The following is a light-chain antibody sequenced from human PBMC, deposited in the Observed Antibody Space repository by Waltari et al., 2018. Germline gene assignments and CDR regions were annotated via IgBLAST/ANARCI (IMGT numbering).Light chain of an antibody. Sequence: QSALTQPASVSGSPGQSITISCTGTSSDVGSYNLVSWYQQHPGKAPKLMIDEVSKRPSGVSNRFSGSNSGNTASLTITGLQAEDEADYYCCSYAGSRVFGGGTKLTVL. CDR3: CSYAGSRV. V-gene: IGLV2-23*02. J-gene: IGLJ2*01. CDR1: SSDVGSYNL. CDR2: EVS.